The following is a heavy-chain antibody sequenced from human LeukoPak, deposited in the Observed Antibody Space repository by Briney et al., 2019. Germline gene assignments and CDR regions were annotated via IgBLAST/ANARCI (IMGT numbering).Heavy chain of an antibody. CDR2: ISSSSSHI. Sequence: GGSLRLSCAVSGFSVSTKYMNWVRQAPGKGLEWVSSISSSSSHIYYADSVKGRFTISRDNAKNSLYLQMNSLRAEDTAVYYCARGQSGAISLWGQGTLVTVSS. CDR1: GFSVSTKY. CDR3: ARGQSGAISL. D-gene: IGHD7-27*01. J-gene: IGHJ4*02. V-gene: IGHV3-21*01.